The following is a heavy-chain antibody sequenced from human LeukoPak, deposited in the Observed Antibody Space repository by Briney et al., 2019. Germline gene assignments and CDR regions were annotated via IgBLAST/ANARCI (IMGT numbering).Heavy chain of an antibody. CDR1: GGSISSYY. CDR2: IYYSGST. J-gene: IGHJ5*02. CDR3: ARAAGSIAAAGTWWFDP. D-gene: IGHD6-13*01. Sequence: PSETLSLTCTVPGGSISSYYWSWIRQPPGKGLEWIGYIYYSGSTNYNPSLKSRVTISVDTSKNQFSLQLNSVTPEDTAVYYCARAAGSIAAAGTWWFDPWGQGTLVTVSS. V-gene: IGHV4-59*12.